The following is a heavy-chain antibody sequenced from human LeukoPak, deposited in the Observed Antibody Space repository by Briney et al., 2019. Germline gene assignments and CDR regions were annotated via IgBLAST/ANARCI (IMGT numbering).Heavy chain of an antibody. V-gene: IGHV3-23*01. CDR2: LSGSGDNT. D-gene: IGHD2/OR15-2a*01. CDR3: AKITPPRGAIVPFDY. CDR1: GFTFSSYA. J-gene: IGHJ4*02. Sequence: GGSLGLSCAVSGFTFSSYAMSWVRQAPGKGLEWVSSLSGSGDNTYYADSVKGRFTISRDNSKNTLYLQMNSLRAEDTAVYYCAKITPPRGAIVPFDYWGQGTLVTVSS.